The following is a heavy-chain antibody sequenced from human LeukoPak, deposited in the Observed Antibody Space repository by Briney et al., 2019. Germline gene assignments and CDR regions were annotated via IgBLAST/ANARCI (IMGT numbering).Heavy chain of an antibody. D-gene: IGHD3-3*01. CDR1: GFTFSSYG. V-gene: IGHV3-30*02. CDR2: IRYDGSNK. CDR3: ARDPRSFWSGNYYYYYMDV. Sequence: GGSLRLSCAASGFTFSSYGMHWVRQAPGKGLEWVAFIRYDGSNKYYADSVKGRFTISRDNSKNTLYLQMNSLRAEDTAVYYCARDPRSFWSGNYYYYYMDVWGKGTTVTVSS. J-gene: IGHJ6*03.